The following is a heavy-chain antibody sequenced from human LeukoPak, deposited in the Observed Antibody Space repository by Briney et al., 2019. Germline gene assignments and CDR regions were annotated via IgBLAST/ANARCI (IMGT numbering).Heavy chain of an antibody. V-gene: IGHV4-38-2*02. CDR2: IYHSGST. J-gene: IGHJ4*02. CDR3: ARSIAARFWLFDY. Sequence: SETLSLTCTVSGYSLSSGYYWGWIRQPPGKGLEWIGGIYHSGSTYYNPSLKSRVTISVDTSKNQFSLKLSSVTAADTAVYYCARSIAARFWLFDYWGQGTLVTVSS. D-gene: IGHD6-6*01. CDR1: GYSLSSGYY.